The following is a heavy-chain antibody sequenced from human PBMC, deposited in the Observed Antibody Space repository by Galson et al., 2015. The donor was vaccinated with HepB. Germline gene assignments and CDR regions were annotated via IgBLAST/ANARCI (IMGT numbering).Heavy chain of an antibody. CDR2: TYYRSQWDF. CDR3: VRGWNDVWPRFDP. J-gene: IGHJ5*02. Sequence: CAISGDSVSSNSVWNWIRQYPSRGLEWLGRTYYRSQWDFEYAEFVKGRITINPDTSKNQFSLHLNSVTPEDTAVYYCVRGWNDVWPRFDPWGQGTLVTVSS. CDR1: GDSVSSNSV. D-gene: IGHD1-1*01. V-gene: IGHV6-1*01.